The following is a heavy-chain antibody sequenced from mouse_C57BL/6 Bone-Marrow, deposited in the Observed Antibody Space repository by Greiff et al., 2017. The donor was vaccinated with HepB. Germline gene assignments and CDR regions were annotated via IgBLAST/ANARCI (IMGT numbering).Heavy chain of an antibody. CDR3: ARIPYYSNYVAPYWYFDV. CDR2: IDPSDSYT. J-gene: IGHJ1*03. D-gene: IGHD2-5*01. V-gene: IGHV1-69*01. CDR1: GYTFTSYW. Sequence: QVQLQQPGAELVMPGASVKLSCKASGYTFTSYWMHWVKQRPGQGLEWIGEIDPSDSYTNYNQKFKGKSTLTVDKSSSKAYMQLSSLTSEDSAVYYCARIPYYSNYVAPYWYFDVWGTGTTVTVSS.